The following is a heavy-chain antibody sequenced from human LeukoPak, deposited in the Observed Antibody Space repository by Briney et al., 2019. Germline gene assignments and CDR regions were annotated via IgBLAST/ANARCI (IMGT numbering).Heavy chain of an antibody. CDR2: IYSGGST. Sequence: GGSLRLSCAASGFTFSDYYMSWIRQAPGKGLEWVSVIYSGGSTYYADSVKGRFTISRDNSKNTLYLQMNSLRAEDTAVHYCARGSVTYYYGSGSYSVLDYWGQGTLVTVSS. CDR3: ARGSVTYYYGSGSYSVLDY. D-gene: IGHD3-10*01. V-gene: IGHV3-53*01. CDR1: GFTFSDYY. J-gene: IGHJ4*02.